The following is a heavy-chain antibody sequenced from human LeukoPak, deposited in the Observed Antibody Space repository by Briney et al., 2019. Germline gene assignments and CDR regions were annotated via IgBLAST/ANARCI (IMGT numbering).Heavy chain of an antibody. V-gene: IGHV3-64D*09. CDR3: VKETIPPRYVFDC. CDR2: ISSNGGRT. CDR1: GFAFSSYA. D-gene: IGHD3-16*01. J-gene: IGHJ5*01. Sequence: GGSLRLSCAASGFAFSSYAMHWVRQAPGKGLEFVSAISSNGGRTFYADSVKGRFTISRDNSKNTLSLQMSSLRPEDTAVYYCVKETIPPRYVFDCWGQGTLVTVSS.